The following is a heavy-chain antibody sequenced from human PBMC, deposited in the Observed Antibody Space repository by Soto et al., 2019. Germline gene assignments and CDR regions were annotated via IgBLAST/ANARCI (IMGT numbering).Heavy chain of an antibody. D-gene: IGHD2-15*01. CDR2: ISYDGSNK. V-gene: IGHV3-30-3*01. CDR1: GFTFSSYA. Sequence: PGGSLRLSCAASGFTFSSYAMHWVRQAPGKGLEWVAVISYDGSNKYYADSVKGRFTISRDNSKNTLYLQMNSLRAEDTAVYYCARARIVVVVAATIDYWGQGTLVTVSS. J-gene: IGHJ4*02. CDR3: ARARIVVVVAATIDY.